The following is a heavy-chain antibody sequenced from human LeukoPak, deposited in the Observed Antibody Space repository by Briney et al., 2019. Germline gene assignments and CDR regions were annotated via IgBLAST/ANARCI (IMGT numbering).Heavy chain of an antibody. CDR2: INPNSGGT. CDR3: ASVTEDFSIWGTNDAFDI. D-gene: IGHD7-27*01. J-gene: IGHJ3*02. Sequence: GASVKVSCKASGYTFTGYYMHWVRQAPGQGLEWMGWINPNSGGTNYAQKFQGRVTMTRDTSISTAYMELSRLRSDDTAVYYCASVTEDFSIWGTNDAFDIWGQGTMVTVSS. CDR1: GYTFTGYY. V-gene: IGHV1-2*02.